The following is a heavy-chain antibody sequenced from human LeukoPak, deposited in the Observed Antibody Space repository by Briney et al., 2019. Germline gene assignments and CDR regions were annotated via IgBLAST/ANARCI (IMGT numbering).Heavy chain of an antibody. V-gene: IGHV3-11*04. CDR2: ISGSGTST. Sequence: PGGSLRLSCTASDFTFSDYYMSWIRQAPGKGLECVSYISGSGTSTYYADSVRGRFTISRDHTNNSLFLQMERLRAEDTAAYYCVILWFGEYHDVWGRGTLVTVSS. D-gene: IGHD3-10*01. CDR3: VILWFGEYHDV. J-gene: IGHJ2*01. CDR1: DFTFSDYY.